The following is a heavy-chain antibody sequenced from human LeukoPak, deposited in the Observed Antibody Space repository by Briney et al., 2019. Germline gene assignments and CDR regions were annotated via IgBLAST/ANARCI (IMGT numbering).Heavy chain of an antibody. CDR2: INPNSGGT. CDR1: GYTFTGYY. D-gene: IGHD4-17*01. CDR3: ARSFGDYDGDY. J-gene: IGHJ4*02. Sequence: ASVKVSCKASGYTFTGYYMHWVRQAPGQGLEWMGWINPNSGGTNYEQKFQGRVTMTRDTSISTAYMELSRLRSDDTAVYYCARSFGDYDGDYWGQGTLVTVSS. V-gene: IGHV1-2*02.